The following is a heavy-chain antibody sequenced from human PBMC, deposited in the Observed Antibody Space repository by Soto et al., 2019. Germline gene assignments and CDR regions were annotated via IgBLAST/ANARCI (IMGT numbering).Heavy chain of an antibody. CDR2: ISGSGGST. CDR1: GFTFSNYA. Sequence: EVQLLESGGGLVQPGGSLRLSCAASGFTFSNYAMSWVRQAPGKGLEWVSAISGSGGSTFYSDSVKGRFAISRDNSKNILYMQMNSLRAEDTAVYYCAKDLDIGIVPDAIGIDTFDVWGQGTMVTVSS. D-gene: IGHD2-2*01. J-gene: IGHJ3*01. CDR3: AKDLDIGIVPDAIGIDTFDV. V-gene: IGHV3-23*01.